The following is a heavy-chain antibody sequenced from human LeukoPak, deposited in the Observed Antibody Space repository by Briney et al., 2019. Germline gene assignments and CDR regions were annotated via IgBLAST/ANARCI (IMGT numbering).Heavy chain of an antibody. J-gene: IGHJ4*02. Sequence: SETLSLTCTVSGDSIGSYYWSWIRQPPGKGLEWIGYIYYSGSTSYNPSLKSRLTISVDTSKNQFSLQLSSVAAADTAVYYCARHYYDRSDSYSFDYWGQGTLVTVSS. V-gene: IGHV4-59*08. CDR3: ARHYYDRSDSYSFDY. CDR1: GDSIGSYY. D-gene: IGHD3-22*01. CDR2: IYYSGST.